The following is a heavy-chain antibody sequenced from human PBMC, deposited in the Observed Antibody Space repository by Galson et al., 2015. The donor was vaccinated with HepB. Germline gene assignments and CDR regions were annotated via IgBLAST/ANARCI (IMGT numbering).Heavy chain of an antibody. Sequence: SLRLSCAASGFTFSNAWMNWVRQAPGKGLEWVGRIKSKTDGGTTDYAAPVKGRFTISRDDSKNTLYLQMNSLKTEDTAVYYCTTDRPVTSVTPIDYWGQGTLVTVSS. V-gene: IGHV3-15*07. CDR1: GFTFSNAW. J-gene: IGHJ4*02. CDR2: IKSKTDGGTT. D-gene: IGHD4-17*01. CDR3: TTDRPVTSVTPIDY.